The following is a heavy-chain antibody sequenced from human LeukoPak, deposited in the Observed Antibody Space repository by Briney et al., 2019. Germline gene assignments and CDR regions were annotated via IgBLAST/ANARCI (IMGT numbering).Heavy chain of an antibody. Sequence: SETLSLTCAVYGGSFSGYYWSWIRQPPGKRMEWIGEINHSGSTNYNPSLKSRVTISVDTSKNQFSLKLSSVTAADTAVYYCARSAGYYLPNPWGQGTLVTVSS. D-gene: IGHD3-10*02. CDR1: GGSFSGYY. CDR2: INHSGST. CDR3: ARSAGYYLPNP. V-gene: IGHV4-34*01. J-gene: IGHJ5*02.